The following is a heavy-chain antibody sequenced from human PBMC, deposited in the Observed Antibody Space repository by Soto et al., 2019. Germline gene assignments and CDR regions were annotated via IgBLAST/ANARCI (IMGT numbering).Heavy chain of an antibody. CDR2: ISQSVAT. J-gene: IGHJ4*02. Sequence: QLQQWGAGLLKPSETLSLTCAVYNGSFSKYYWNCIRQSPGKGLEWIGEISQSVATNYNPSPTSRVTIAVDTSKNQFSLKLKSRTAADTAVYYCARGYYYASGRAFPYWCQGTLVNVSS. V-gene: IGHV4-34*01. CDR3: ARGYYYASGRAFPY. D-gene: IGHD3-10*01. CDR1: NGSFSKYY.